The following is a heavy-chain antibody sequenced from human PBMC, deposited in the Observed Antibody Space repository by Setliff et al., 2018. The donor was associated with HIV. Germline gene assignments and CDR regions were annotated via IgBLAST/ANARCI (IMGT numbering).Heavy chain of an antibody. D-gene: IGHD3-22*01. CDR1: GYSISSGYY. V-gene: IGHV4-38-2*02. J-gene: IGHJ4*02. CDR3: AREMGYYDSSGYYSKPFDY. CDR2: MYHSGNT. Sequence: SETLSLTCTVSGYSISSGYYWGWIRQPPGKGLEWIGSMYHSGNTYYNPSLKSRVTISVDTSKNQFSLKLSSVTAADTAVYYCAREMGYYDSSGYYSKPFDYWGQGTLVTVSS.